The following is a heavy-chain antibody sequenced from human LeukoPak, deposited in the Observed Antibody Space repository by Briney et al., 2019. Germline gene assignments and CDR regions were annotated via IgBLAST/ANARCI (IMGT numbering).Heavy chain of an antibody. V-gene: IGHV4-38-2*01. Sequence: SETLSLTCAVSGYSISSGYYWGWIRQPPGKGLEWIGSIYHSGSTYYSPSLKSRVTISVDTSKNQFSLKLRSVTAADTAVYYCATGYTSNCPYNWGQGTLVTVSS. D-gene: IGHD6-13*01. CDR3: ATGYTSNCPYN. CDR2: IYHSGST. J-gene: IGHJ4*02. CDR1: GYSISSGYY.